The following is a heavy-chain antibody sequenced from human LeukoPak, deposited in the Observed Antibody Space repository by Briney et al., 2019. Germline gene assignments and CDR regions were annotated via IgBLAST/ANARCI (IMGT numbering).Heavy chain of an antibody. CDR2: IKDDGSDK. J-gene: IGHJ4*02. CDR1: GFTFSNSW. CDR3: TNLGYTD. V-gene: IGHV3-7*01. Sequence: GGSLRLSCAASGFTFSNSWMTWVRQAPGKGLEWVATIKDDGSDKYYVDSVKGRFIISRDYAKNSLHLQMSSLRVEETAVYYCTNLGYTDWGQGTLVTVSS. D-gene: IGHD5-18*01.